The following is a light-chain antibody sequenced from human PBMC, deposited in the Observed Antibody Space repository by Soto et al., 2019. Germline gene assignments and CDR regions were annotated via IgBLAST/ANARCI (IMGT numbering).Light chain of an antibody. Sequence: DIQMTQTPSSLSASVGDRVTITCQATQDINICLNWYHQKPGKAPKLLIYDASNLETGVPSRFCGIGSRKHFTPPTTTLQPEETATYYCQQYDNLPPTFGPGTKVKI. CDR2: DAS. CDR1: QDINIC. CDR3: QQYDNLPPT. J-gene: IGKJ3*01. V-gene: IGKV1-33*01.